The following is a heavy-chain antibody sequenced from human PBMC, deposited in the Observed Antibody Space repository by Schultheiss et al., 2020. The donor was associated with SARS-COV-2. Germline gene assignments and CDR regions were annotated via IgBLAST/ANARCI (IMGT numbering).Heavy chain of an antibody. J-gene: IGHJ5*02. V-gene: IGHV4-4*07. Sequence: SQTLSLTCTVSGGSISSYYWSWIRQPAGKGLEWIGRIYTSGSTNYNPSLKSRVTMSVDTSKNQFSLKLSSVTAADTAVYYCARDYCSSTSCYQERGFDPWGQGTLVTVSS. D-gene: IGHD2-2*01. CDR2: IYTSGST. CDR3: ARDYCSSTSCYQERGFDP. CDR1: GGSISSYY.